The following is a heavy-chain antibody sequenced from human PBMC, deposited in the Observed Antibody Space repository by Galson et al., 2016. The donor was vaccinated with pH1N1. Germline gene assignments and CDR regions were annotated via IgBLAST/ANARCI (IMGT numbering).Heavy chain of an antibody. CDR2: IYYSGST. J-gene: IGHJ5*02. CDR1: GGSISSGGYY. D-gene: IGHD3-22*01. Sequence: TLSLTCTVSGGSISSGGYYWSWIRQHPGKGLEWIGYIYYSGSTYYNPSLKSRVIISVDTSKNQFSLNLSSVTAADTAVYYCVRAYYDSSPRNWFDPGGQGTLVTVSS. V-gene: IGHV4-31*03. CDR3: VRAYYDSSPRNWFDP.